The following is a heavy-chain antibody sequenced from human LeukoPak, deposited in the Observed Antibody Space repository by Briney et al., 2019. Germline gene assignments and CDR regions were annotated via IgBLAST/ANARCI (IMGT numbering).Heavy chain of an antibody. CDR1: GYTFTGYY. Sequence: ASVKVSCKASGYTFTGYYMHWVRQAPGQGLEWMGWINPNSGGTNYAQKFQGRVTMTRDTSISTAYMELSGLRSEDTAVYYCARVFGLGHQIDYWGQGTLVTVSS. CDR2: INPNSGGT. CDR3: ARVFGLGHQIDY. V-gene: IGHV1-2*02. D-gene: IGHD3-16*01. J-gene: IGHJ4*02.